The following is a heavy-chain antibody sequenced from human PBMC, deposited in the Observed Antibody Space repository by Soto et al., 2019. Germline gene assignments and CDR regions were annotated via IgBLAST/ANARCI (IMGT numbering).Heavy chain of an antibody. D-gene: IGHD6-13*01. J-gene: IGHJ3*02. V-gene: IGHV4-31*03. CDR3: ARPAGYIAAAGTDAFDI. Sequence: SETPSLTCTVSGGSISSGGYYWSWIRQHPGKGLEWIGYIYYSGSTYYNPSLKSRVTISVDTSKNQFSLKLSSVTAADTAVYYCARPAGYIAAAGTDAFDIWGQGTMVTVSS. CDR1: GGSISSGGYY. CDR2: IYYSGST.